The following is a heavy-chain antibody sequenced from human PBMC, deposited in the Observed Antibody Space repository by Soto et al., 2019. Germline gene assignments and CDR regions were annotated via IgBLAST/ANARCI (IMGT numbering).Heavy chain of an antibody. Sequence: LRLSCAASGFTFGSYWMSWDRPAPGKGLEWVVNIKQDAGEKYYVESVEGRFTISRDNAKDSLYLQMNSLEAEDTAVYYCARSSAPPQVSDAFVIGGQGTMVTVS. J-gene: IGHJ3*02. CDR3: ARSSAPPQVSDAFVI. D-gene: IGHD3-3*01. CDR2: IKQDAGEK. V-gene: IGHV3-7*01. CDR1: GFTFGSYW.